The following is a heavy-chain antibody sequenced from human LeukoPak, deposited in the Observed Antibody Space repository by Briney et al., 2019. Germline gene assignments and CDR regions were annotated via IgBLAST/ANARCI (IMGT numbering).Heavy chain of an antibody. CDR3: ARATSSWRPFDY. CDR1: GGSISSYY. Sequence: KPSETLSLTCIVSGGSISSYYWTWIRQPPGKGLEWIGYIYYSGSTNYNPSLKSRVTISVDTSKNQFSLKPTSVTAADTAVYYCARATSSWRPFDYWGQGTLVTVSS. V-gene: IGHV4-59*01. D-gene: IGHD6-13*01. CDR2: IYYSGST. J-gene: IGHJ4*02.